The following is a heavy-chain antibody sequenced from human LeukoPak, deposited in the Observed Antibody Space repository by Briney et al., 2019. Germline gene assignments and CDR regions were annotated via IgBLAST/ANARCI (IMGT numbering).Heavy chain of an antibody. V-gene: IGHV4-4*07. CDR3: ARADQHYYGSGSYYGYYYYYMDV. Sequence: SETLSLTCTVSGGSISSYYWSWIRQPAGKGLEWIGRIYTSGSTNYNPSLKSRVTMSVDTSKNQFSLKLSSVTAADTAVYYCARADQHYYGSGSYYGYYYYYMDVWGKGTTVTVSS. CDR2: IYTSGST. CDR1: GGSISSYY. J-gene: IGHJ6*03. D-gene: IGHD3-10*01.